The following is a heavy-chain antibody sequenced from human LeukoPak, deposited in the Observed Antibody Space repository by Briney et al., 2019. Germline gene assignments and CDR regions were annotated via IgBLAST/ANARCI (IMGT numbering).Heavy chain of an antibody. Sequence: SVKVSCKASGGTFSSYTISWVRQAPGQGLEWMGRIIPILGIANYAQKSQGRVTITADKSTSTAYMELSSLRSEDTAVYYCASGLRFLEWLPVDYWGQGTLVTVSS. CDR2: IIPILGIA. CDR3: ASGLRFLEWLPVDY. CDR1: GGTFSSYT. D-gene: IGHD3-3*01. J-gene: IGHJ4*02. V-gene: IGHV1-69*02.